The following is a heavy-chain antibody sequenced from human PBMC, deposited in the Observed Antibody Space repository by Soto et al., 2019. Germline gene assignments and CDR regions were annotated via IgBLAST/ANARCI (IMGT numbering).Heavy chain of an antibody. CDR3: ARGAYYYGSGSYYKKSYYYYGMDV. CDR1: GYTFTSYD. Sequence: ASVKVSCKASGYTFTSYDINWVRQAAGQGLEWMGWMNPNSGNTGYAQKFQGRVTMTRNTSISTAYMELSSLRSEDTAVYYCARGAYYYGSGSYYKKSYYYYGMDVWGQGTTVTVSS. CDR2: MNPNSGNT. D-gene: IGHD3-10*01. J-gene: IGHJ6*02. V-gene: IGHV1-8*01.